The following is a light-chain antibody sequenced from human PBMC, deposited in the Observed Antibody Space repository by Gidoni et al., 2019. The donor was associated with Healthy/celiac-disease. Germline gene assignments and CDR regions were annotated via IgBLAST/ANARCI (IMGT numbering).Light chain of an antibody. Sequence: DIQMTQPPSTRSASVGDRVTITCRASQSISSWLAWYQQKPGKAPKLLIYKASSLESGVPSRFSGSGSGTEFTLTISSLQPDDFATYYCQQYNSYSTFGQGTKVEIK. J-gene: IGKJ1*01. CDR1: QSISSW. CDR2: KAS. V-gene: IGKV1-5*03. CDR3: QQYNSYST.